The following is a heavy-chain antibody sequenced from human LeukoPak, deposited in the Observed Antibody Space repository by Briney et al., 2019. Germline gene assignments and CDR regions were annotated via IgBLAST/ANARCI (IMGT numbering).Heavy chain of an antibody. Sequence: GESLKTSCNGSGYSFTSYWIGWVRQMPGKGLERMGIIYPDDSNTRYSPSFQGQVTISADKSISTAYLQWSSLKASDTAMYYCARRRGSSFIDDYWGQGTLVPVSS. CDR1: GYSFTSYW. CDR2: IYPDDSNT. V-gene: IGHV5-51*01. J-gene: IGHJ4*02. D-gene: IGHD6-13*01. CDR3: ARRRGSSFIDDY.